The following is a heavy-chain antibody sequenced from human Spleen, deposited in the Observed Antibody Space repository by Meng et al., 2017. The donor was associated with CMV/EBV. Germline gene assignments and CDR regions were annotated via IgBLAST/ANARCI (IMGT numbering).Heavy chain of an antibody. V-gene: IGHV3-15*01. CDR1: GFTFSNAW. J-gene: IGHJ4*01. CDR2: IKSKTDGETA. CDR3: IWNDLGDY. Sequence: VQLQESGPGLVKPGGSLRLSCAGSGFTFSNAWMSWVRQAPGKGLEWVGRIKSKTDGETADYNAPVKGRFTISRDDSKNTLYLQMNSLKTEDTAIYYCIWNDLGDYWGQGTLVTVSS. D-gene: IGHD1-1*01.